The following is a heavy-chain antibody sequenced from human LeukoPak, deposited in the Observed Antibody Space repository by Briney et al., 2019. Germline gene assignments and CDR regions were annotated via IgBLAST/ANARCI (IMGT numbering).Heavy chain of an antibody. CDR2: IYYSGRT. D-gene: IGHD3-10*01. Sequence: SETLSLTCTVSGGSISNYYWSWIRQPPGKGLEWIAYIYYSGRTNYNPSLKSRVTISVDTSKDQFSLTLTSVTAADTAVYYCARDMGSSGGFDYWGQGTQVTV. V-gene: IGHV4-59*12. CDR3: ARDMGSSGGFDY. CDR1: GGSISNYY. J-gene: IGHJ4*02.